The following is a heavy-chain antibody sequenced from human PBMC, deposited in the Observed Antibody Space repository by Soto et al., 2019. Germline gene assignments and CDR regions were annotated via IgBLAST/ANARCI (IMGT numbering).Heavy chain of an antibody. CDR2: INPKSGDT. CDR1: GYPFSDNQ. D-gene: IGHD4-4*01. J-gene: IGHJ5*02. V-gene: IGHV1-2*02. CDR3: ARKHSLDYIRWGLDP. Sequence: GASVKVSCKASGYPFSDNQIHWLRRAPGQGLEWMGRINPKSGDTNYAQKFQGRVTMTRDTSIDTAYLELTGLTSDDTATYYCARKHSLDYIRWGLDPWGQGTLVTVS.